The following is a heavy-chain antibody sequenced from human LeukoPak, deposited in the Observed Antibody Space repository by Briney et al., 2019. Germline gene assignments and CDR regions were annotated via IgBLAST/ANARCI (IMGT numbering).Heavy chain of an antibody. D-gene: IGHD6-13*01. CDR3: TTDSSSSDY. Sequence: PGGSLRLSCAASGFTFSNYAMSWVRQAPGKGLEWVSSISSSADNTYHADSVKGRFTISRDNSKNTLYLQMNSLKTEDTAVYYCTTDSSSSDYWGQGTLVTVSS. CDR2: ISSSADNT. V-gene: IGHV3-23*01. CDR1: GFTFSNYA. J-gene: IGHJ4*02.